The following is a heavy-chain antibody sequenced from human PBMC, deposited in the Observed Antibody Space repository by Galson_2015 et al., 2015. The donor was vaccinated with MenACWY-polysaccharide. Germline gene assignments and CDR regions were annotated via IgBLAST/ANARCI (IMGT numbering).Heavy chain of an antibody. D-gene: IGHD6-6*01. CDR2: HLRYESST. CDR3: TRGCQYSVNYGDY. Sequence: SLILSGAASGGTLSSSWKHCCRHGPGKGQVLVSRHLRYESSTSYADSVRGRFTISRDNTNNMLPLQMNGLSGEDTAVYYCTRGCQYSVNYGDYWGQGTLVPVSS. CDR1: GGTLSSSW. V-gene: IGHV3-74*01. J-gene: IGHJ4*02.